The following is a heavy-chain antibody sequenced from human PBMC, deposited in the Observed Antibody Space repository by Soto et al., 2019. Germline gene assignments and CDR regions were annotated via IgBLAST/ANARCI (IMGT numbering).Heavy chain of an antibody. J-gene: IGHJ4*02. V-gene: IGHV4-61*01. CDR2: IYYSGST. Sequence: SETLSLTCTVSGGSVSSGSYYWSWIRQPPGKGLEWIGYIYYSGSTNYNPSLKSRVTISVDTSKNQFSLKLSSVTAADTAVYYCARGVYVTTLPGVLDYWGQGTLVTLSS. CDR3: ARGVYVTTLPGVLDY. D-gene: IGHD3-10*01. CDR1: GGSVSSGSYY.